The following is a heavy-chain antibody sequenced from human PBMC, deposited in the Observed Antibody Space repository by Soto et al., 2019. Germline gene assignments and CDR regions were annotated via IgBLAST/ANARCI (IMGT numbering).Heavy chain of an antibody. Sequence: ASVKVSCKASGYTFTRYNVHWVLQAPGQGLEWMAIINPSGGTTYYVQKFEGRVTLTTDTSTSTVHMELSSLRSDDTAVYYCARVRGGGSEYFFDYWGQGTLVTVSS. CDR2: INPSGGTT. D-gene: IGHD2-15*01. CDR3: ARVRGGGSEYFFDY. CDR1: GYTFTRYN. V-gene: IGHV1-46*01. J-gene: IGHJ4*02.